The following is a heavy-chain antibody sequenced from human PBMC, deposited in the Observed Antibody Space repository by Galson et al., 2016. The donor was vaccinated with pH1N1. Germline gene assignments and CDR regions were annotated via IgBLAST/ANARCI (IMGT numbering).Heavy chain of an antibody. J-gene: IGHJ4*02. CDR3: AKDSEYSGHEGFH. Sequence: SLRLSCAASGFTFNKYAMTWVRQAPGKGLEWVSAISGSGRDTYYADSVKGRFTISRDKTQSTVYLQMNSLRTEDTAVYYCAKDSEYSGHEGFHWAQGILVTVSS. D-gene: IGHD5-12*01. CDR1: GFTFNKYA. V-gene: IGHV3-23*01. CDR2: ISGSGRDT.